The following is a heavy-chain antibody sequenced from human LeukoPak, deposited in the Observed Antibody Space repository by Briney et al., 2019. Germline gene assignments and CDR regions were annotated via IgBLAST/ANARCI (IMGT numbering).Heavy chain of an antibody. J-gene: IGHJ3*02. Sequence: GGSLRLSCAASGFTFNRNAISWVRQAPGKGLEWVSAISGSGGSTYYADSVKGRFTISRDNSKSTLYLQMNSLRAEDTAVYYCAIFEGAGGAFDIWGQGTMVTVSS. CDR2: ISGSGGST. CDR3: AIFEGAGGAFDI. CDR1: GFTFNRNA. D-gene: IGHD3-16*01. V-gene: IGHV3-23*01.